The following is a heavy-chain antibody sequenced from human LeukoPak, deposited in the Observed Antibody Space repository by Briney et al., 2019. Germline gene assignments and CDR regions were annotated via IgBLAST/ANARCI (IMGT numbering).Heavy chain of an antibody. CDR3: AKAPVTTCRGAFCYPFDY. J-gene: IGHJ4*02. CDR2: ITSSSSTR. CDR1: GFTFSSYS. D-gene: IGHD2-15*01. Sequence: PGGSLRLSCAASGFTFSSYSMNWVRQAPGKGLEWVSYITSSSSTRYYADSVKGRFTISRDNAKNTLYLQMNSLRPEDAAVYYCAKAPVTTCRGAFCYPFDYWGLGTLVTVSS. V-gene: IGHV3-48*01.